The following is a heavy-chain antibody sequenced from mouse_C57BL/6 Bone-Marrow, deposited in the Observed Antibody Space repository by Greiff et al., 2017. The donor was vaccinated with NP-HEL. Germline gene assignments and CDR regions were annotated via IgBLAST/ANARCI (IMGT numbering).Heavy chain of an antibody. V-gene: IGHV1-69*01. D-gene: IGHD2-2*01. CDR3: ARLRDGYAY. Sequence: QVQLQQPGAELVMPGASVKLSCKASGYTFTSYWMHWVKQRPGQGLEWIGEIVPSDSYTNYNQKFKDKSTLTVDKSSSTAYMQLSSLTSADSAVYYCARLRDGYAYWGQGTTLTVSS. CDR1: GYTFTSYW. CDR2: IVPSDSYT. J-gene: IGHJ2*01.